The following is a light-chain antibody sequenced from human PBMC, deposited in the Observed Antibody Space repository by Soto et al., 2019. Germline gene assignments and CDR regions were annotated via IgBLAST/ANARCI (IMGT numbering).Light chain of an antibody. CDR1: QAIRTD. CDR2: TAS. V-gene: IGKV1-6*01. J-gene: IGKJ1*01. Sequence: AILLTQSPATLSSFLGDRVTISCRASQAIRTDLAWFQQKPGKAPRLLINTASTLHGGVSARFSGSGSGTDFTLTISSLQPEDFAAYYCLQDYICPWTFGQGTKVDIK. CDR3: LQDYICPWT.